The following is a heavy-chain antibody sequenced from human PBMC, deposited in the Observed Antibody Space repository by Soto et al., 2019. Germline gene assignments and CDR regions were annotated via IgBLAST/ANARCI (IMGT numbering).Heavy chain of an antibody. CDR2: ISWDGGST. D-gene: IGHD6-19*01. Sequence: GGSLRLSCAASGFTFDDYAMHWVRQAPGKGLEWVSLISWDGGSTYYADSVKGRFTISRDNSKNSLYLQMNSLRAEDTALYYCAKVVDSSGWYYFDYWGQGTLVTVSS. CDR1: GFTFDDYA. J-gene: IGHJ4*02. CDR3: AKVVDSSGWYYFDY. V-gene: IGHV3-43D*03.